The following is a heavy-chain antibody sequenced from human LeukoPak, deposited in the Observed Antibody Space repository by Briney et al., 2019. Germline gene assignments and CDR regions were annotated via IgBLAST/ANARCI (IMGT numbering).Heavy chain of an antibody. CDR2: MNPNSGNT. V-gene: IGHV1-8*01. J-gene: IGHJ5*02. Sequence: ASVKVSCKASGYTFTSYDINWVRQATGQGLEWMGWMNPNSGNTGYAQKFQGRVTITADESTSTAYMELSSLRSEDTAVYYCARDQIAARNWFDPWGQGTLVTVSS. D-gene: IGHD6-6*01. CDR3: ARDQIAARNWFDP. CDR1: GYTFTSYD.